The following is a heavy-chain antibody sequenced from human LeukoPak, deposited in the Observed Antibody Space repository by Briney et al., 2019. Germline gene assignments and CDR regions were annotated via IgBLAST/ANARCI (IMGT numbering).Heavy chain of an antibody. Sequence: GGSLRLSCAASGFTFSTYSLNWVHQAPGKGLEWVSSVSSSSSYIYYADSVKGRFTISRDNAKNSLSLQMNSLRAEDTAVYYCARDQRATASTGSYFDYWGQGTLVTGSS. D-gene: IGHD1-1*01. V-gene: IGHV3-21*01. CDR2: VSSSSSYI. CDR1: GFTFSTYS. CDR3: ARDQRATASTGSYFDY. J-gene: IGHJ4*02.